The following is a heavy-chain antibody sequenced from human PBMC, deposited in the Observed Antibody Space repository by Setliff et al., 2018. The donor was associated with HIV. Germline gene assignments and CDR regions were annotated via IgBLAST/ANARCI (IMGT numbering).Heavy chain of an antibody. CDR1: GYAFTSYD. D-gene: IGHD2-21*02. CDR3: ARGVVGGGDCYY. Sequence: ASVKVSCKASGYAFTSYDINWVRQATGQGLEWMGWMNPNSGNTGYAQKFQGRVTMTRNTSIGTAYMELSSLRSEDTAVYYCARGVVGGGDCYYWGQGTLVTVSS. V-gene: IGHV1-8*02. CDR2: MNPNSGNT. J-gene: IGHJ4*02.